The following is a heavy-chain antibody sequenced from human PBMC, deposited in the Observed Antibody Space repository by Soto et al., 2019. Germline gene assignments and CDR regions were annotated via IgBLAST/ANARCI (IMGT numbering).Heavy chain of an antibody. Sequence: GGSLRLSCAASGFTFSSYEMNWVRQAPGKGLEWVSYISTSGNMIHYADSVKGRFTISRDNAKNSLYLQMNSLRAEDTAVYYCARDVDYYDSSGYQDYWGQGALVTVSS. D-gene: IGHD3-22*01. J-gene: IGHJ4*02. V-gene: IGHV3-48*03. CDR2: ISTSGNMI. CDR3: ARDVDYYDSSGYQDY. CDR1: GFTFSSYE.